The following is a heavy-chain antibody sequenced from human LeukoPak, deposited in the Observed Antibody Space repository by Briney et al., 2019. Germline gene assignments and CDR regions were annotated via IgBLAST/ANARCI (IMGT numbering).Heavy chain of an antibody. Sequence: ASVKVSCKTSGYTFNSYGISWVRQAPGQGLEWVGWISAYNGHTNYAKKLQGRVTMTTDTSTGTAYMELRSLRSDDTAVYYCARDSTIFGVVIAYFGYWGQGTLVTVSS. CDR1: GYTFNSYG. CDR3: ARDSTIFGVVIAYFGY. V-gene: IGHV1-18*01. J-gene: IGHJ4*02. D-gene: IGHD3-3*01. CDR2: ISAYNGHT.